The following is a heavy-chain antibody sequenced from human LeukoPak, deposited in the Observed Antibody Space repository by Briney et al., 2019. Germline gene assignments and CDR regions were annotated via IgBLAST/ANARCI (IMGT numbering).Heavy chain of an antibody. J-gene: IGHJ6*03. Sequence: SETLSLTCAVYGGSFNDYYWIWIRQPPGKGLEWIGEIKPSGRTNYNPSLESRVTISVDTSKSHFSLKLSSVTAADTAVYYCARPDYLDPFYHINGWDKGNTVTVSS. CDR2: IKPSGRT. V-gene: IGHV4-34*01. CDR1: GGSFNDYY. D-gene: IGHD3-10*01. CDR3: ARPDYLDPFYHING.